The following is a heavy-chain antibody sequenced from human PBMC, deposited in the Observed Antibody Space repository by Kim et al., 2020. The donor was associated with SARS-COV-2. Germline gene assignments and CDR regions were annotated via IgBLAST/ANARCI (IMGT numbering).Heavy chain of an antibody. CDR3: ARGGYRSSIFGFRYYMDV. CDR1: GGSCSGYY. CDR2: INHSGST. Sequence: SETLSLTCAVYGGSCSGYYWSWIRQPPGKGLEWIGEINHSGSTNYNPSLKSRVTISVDTSKNQFSLKLSSVTAADTAVYYCARGGYRSSIFGFRYYMDV. D-gene: IGHD6-13*01. V-gene: IGHV4-34*01. J-gene: IGHJ6*03.